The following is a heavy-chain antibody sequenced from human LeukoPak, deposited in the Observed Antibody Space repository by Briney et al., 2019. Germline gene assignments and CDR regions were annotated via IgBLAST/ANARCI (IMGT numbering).Heavy chain of an antibody. CDR3: SRQGTQYSYVNNCFDP. J-gene: IGHJ5*02. D-gene: IGHD5-18*01. Sequence: SETLSLTCTVSGGSISSYYWSWIRQPPGKGLEWIGYIYTSGSTNYNPSLKSRVTISVDTSKNQFSLKLSSVTAADPAVYSCSRQGTQYSYVNNCFDPWGRGTLVTFP. V-gene: IGHV4-4*09. CDR1: GGSISSYY. CDR2: IYTSGST.